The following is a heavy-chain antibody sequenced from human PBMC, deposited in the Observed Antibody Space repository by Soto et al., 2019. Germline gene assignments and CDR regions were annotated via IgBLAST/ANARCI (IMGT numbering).Heavy chain of an antibody. CDR1: GFTFSSYA. CDR3: AKGRGKNWNFDY. V-gene: IGHV3-23*01. J-gene: IGHJ4*02. D-gene: IGHD1-1*01. Sequence: EVQLLESGGGSVQPGGSLRLSCAASGFTFSSYAMHWVRRPPGKGLEWVSSISGSGGTAYYADSVKGRFSISRDSLVNTLYLQRNRLRAEDTAVYYCAKGRGKNWNFDYWGQGTRVTVSP. CDR2: ISGSGGTA.